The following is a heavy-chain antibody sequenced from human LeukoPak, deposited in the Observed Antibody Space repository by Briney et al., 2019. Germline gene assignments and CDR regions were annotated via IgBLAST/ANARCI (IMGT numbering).Heavy chain of an antibody. J-gene: IGHJ3*01. CDR1: GLTFNTHA. D-gene: IGHD7-27*01. Sequence: GGSLRLSCAASGLTFNTHAMSWVRQAPGKGLQWVSTVSGSGGSTYYANSVKGRFTISRDNSKNTLYLQMNSLRAEDTAVYYCAKYTGRRAFDFWGQGTTVTVSS. CDR3: AKYTGRRAFDF. CDR2: VSGSGGST. V-gene: IGHV3-23*01.